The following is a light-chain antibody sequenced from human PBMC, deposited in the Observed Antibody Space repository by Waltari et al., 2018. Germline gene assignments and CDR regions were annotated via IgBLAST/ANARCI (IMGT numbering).Light chain of an antibody. CDR2: WAS. V-gene: IGKV4-1*01. CDR3: QQYYDTPYT. J-gene: IGKJ2*01. CDR1: RNLLYSPSNKDF. Sequence: DIVMTQSPDSLVVSLGERATINCKHIRNLLYSPSNKDFLAWYHPKPGPPPKLLIYWASTRESGVPDRFTGSGSGTDFSLTISSLQAEDVAVYYCQQYYDTPYTFGQGTKLEIK.